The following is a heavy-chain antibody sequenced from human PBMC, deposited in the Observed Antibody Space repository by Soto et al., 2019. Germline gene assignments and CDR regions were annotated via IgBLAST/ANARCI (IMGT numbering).Heavy chain of an antibody. V-gene: IGHV1-18*04. D-gene: IGHD3-10*01. Sequence: VSSVKVSCKASGYTFTSYGISWVRQAPGQGLEWMGWISAYNGNTNYAQKLQGRVTMTTDTSTSTAYMELRSLRSDDTAVYYCARDPSLSTYYYGSGILEYYYYGMDVWGQ. J-gene: IGHJ6*02. CDR1: GYTFTSYG. CDR2: ISAYNGNT. CDR3: ARDPSLSTYYYGSGILEYYYYGMDV.